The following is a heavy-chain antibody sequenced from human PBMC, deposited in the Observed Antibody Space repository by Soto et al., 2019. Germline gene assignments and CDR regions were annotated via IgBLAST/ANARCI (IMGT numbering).Heavy chain of an antibody. CDR2: IYYSGST. CDR1: GGSISSYY. V-gene: IGHV4-59*08. CDR3: ARYDFWSGPSAGVGVHKPRENYYYYMDV. Sequence: SETLSLTCTVSGGSISSYYWSWIRQPPGKGLEWIGYIYYSGSTNYNPSLKSRVTISVDTSKNQFSLKLSSVTAADTAVYYCARYDFWSGPSAGVGVHKPRENYYYYMDVWGKGTTVTVSS. D-gene: IGHD3-3*01. J-gene: IGHJ6*03.